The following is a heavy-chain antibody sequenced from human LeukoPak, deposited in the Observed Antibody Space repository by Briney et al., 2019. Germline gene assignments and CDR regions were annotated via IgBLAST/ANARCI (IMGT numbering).Heavy chain of an antibody. CDR3: AVYHDRNWGYSS. D-gene: IGHD5-18*01. CDR1: GGTFSSYA. Sequence: GASVKVSCKASGGTFSSYAISWVRQAPGQGLEWMGGIIPIFGTANYAQKFQGRVTITADESTSTAYMELSSLRSEDTAVYYCAVYHDRNWGYSSWGQGTLVSVSS. J-gene: IGHJ5*02. CDR2: IIPIFGTA. V-gene: IGHV1-69*13.